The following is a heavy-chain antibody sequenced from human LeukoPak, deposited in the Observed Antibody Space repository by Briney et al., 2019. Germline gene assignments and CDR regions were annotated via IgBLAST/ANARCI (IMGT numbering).Heavy chain of an antibody. J-gene: IGHJ4*02. CDR3: ARGRVRGSYYGDY. V-gene: IGHV3-30*03. CDR1: GFTFTSYG. CDR2: ISYDGSNK. Sequence: GGSLRLSCAASGFTFTSYGMNWVRQAPGKGLEWVAVISYDGSNKYYADSVKGRFTISRDNSKNTLYLQMNSLRAEDTAVYYCARGRVRGSYYGDYWGQGTLVTVSS. D-gene: IGHD1-26*01.